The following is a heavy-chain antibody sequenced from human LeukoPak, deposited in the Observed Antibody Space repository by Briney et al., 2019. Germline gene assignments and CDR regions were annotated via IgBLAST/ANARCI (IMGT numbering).Heavy chain of an antibody. CDR3: AKSPEQQLVWRGWFDP. CDR1: GYTFTSYD. CDR2: MNPNSGNT. D-gene: IGHD6-13*01. J-gene: IGHJ5*02. V-gene: IGHV1-8*01. Sequence: ASVKVSCKASGYTFTSYDINWVRQATGQGLEWMGWMNPNSGNTGYAQKFQGRVTMTRNTSISTAYMELSSLRSEDTAVYYCAKSPEQQLVWRGWFDPWGQGTLVTVSS.